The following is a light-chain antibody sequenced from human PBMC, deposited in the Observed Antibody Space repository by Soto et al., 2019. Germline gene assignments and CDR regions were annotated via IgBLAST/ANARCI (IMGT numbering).Light chain of an antibody. CDR3: QQYKDDAWT. J-gene: IGKJ1*01. CDR1: QRIDRY. CDR2: DAS. V-gene: IGKV1-5*01. Sequence: DIQLIQSPSTLSASVGDRVTITCRASQRIDRYLAWYQQKPGKAPKLLVYDASTLEGGVPSRFSGSGSATEFILIISSLQPDDFATYYCQQYKDDAWTFGQGTRVEIK.